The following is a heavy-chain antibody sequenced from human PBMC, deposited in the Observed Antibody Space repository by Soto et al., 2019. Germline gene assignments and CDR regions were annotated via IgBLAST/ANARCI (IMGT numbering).Heavy chain of an antibody. CDR1: GFSLSTSGVG. CDR2: LYWDDDK. D-gene: IGHD6-19*01. J-gene: IGHJ4*02. V-gene: IGHV2-5*02. Sequence: QITLKESGPTLVKPTQTLTLTCTFSGFSLSTSGVGVGWIRQPPGKALEWLALLYWDDDKRYSPSLRSRLTNPKDTSKNQVVLTRTNMDPVDTATYFCAHFIAVTGIFEHWGQGTLVTVSS. CDR3: AHFIAVTGIFEH.